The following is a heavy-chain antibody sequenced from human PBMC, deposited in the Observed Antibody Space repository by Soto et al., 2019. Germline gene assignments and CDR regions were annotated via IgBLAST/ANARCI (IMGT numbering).Heavy chain of an antibody. CDR1: GGSISRYY. V-gene: IGHV4-59*13. D-gene: IGHD3-3*01. CDR3: ARDSGRMYYDTWSGYDYGLDV. Sequence: PSETLSLTCTVSGGSISRYYWSWIRQPPGKGLEWIGYISYSGRTNYNPSLRVRVTISLDTSKSQFSLKLTSVTAADTAVYYCARDSGRMYYDTWSGYDYGLDVWGQGTTVTVSS. CDR2: ISYSGRT. J-gene: IGHJ6*02.